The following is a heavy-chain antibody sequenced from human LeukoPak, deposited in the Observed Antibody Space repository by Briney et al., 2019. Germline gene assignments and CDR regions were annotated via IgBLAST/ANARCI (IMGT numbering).Heavy chain of an antibody. CDR2: IYPGDSDT. D-gene: IGHD3-9*01. J-gene: IGHJ4*02. CDR3: ARSLTPGLLRYFDWCY. V-gene: IGHV5-51*01. Sequence: GESLKISCKGSGYSFTSYWIGWVRQMPGKGLEWMGIIYPGDSDTRYSPSFQGQVTISADKSISTAYLQWSSLKASDTAMYYCARSLTPGLLRYFDWCYWGQGTLVTVSS. CDR1: GYSFTSYW.